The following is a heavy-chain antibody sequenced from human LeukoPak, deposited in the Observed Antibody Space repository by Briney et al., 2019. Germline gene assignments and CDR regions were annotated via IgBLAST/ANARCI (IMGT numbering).Heavy chain of an antibody. CDR2: ISRSGDIT. J-gene: IGHJ4*02. Sequence: GGSLILSCAASGAAFSKYGMKWVRQAAGAGLEYISGISRSGDITHYADSVKGRFTISRDNVKNTLYLQMNSLRAEDTALYYCATEGFYFWGPGTQVTVSS. CDR1: GAAFSKYG. CDR3: ATEGFYF. V-gene: IGHV3-23*01.